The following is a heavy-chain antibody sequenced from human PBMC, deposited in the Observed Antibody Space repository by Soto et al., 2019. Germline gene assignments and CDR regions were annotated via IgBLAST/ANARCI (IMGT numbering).Heavy chain of an antibody. CDR3: ARAWNYVFPPDY. D-gene: IGHD1-7*01. J-gene: IGHJ4*02. CDR2: IIPIFGTA. CDR1: GGTFSSYA. V-gene: IGHV1-69*13. Sequence: GASVKVSCKASGGTFSSYAISWVRQAPGQGLEWMGGIIPIFGTANYAQKFQGRVTITADESTSTAYMELSSLRSEDTAVYYCARAWNYVFPPDYWGQGTLVTVSS.